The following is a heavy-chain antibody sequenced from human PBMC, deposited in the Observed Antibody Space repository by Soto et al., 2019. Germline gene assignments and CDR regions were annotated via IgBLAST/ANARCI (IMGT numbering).Heavy chain of an antibody. CDR3: ARERKDYYYGMDG. J-gene: IGHJ6*02. CDR2: IWYDGSNK. Sequence: GGSLRLSCAASGFTFSSYGMHWVRQAPGKGLEWVAVIWYDGSNKYYADSVKGRFTISRDNSKNTLYLQMNSLRAEDTAVYYCARERKDYYYGMDGWGQVNTVTVSS. CDR1: GFTFSSYG. V-gene: IGHV3-33*01.